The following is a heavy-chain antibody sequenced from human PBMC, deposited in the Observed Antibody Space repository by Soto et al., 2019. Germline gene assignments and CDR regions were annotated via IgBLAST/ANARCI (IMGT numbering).Heavy chain of an antibody. V-gene: IGHV3-30-3*01. CDR2: ISYDGDHK. CDR1: GFSFSTYA. J-gene: IGHJ4*02. D-gene: IGHD3-9*01. Sequence: QVQLVESGGGVVQPGRSLRLSCAASGFSFSTYAMHWVRQTPGKGLEWVAVISYDGDHKYYTDSVKGRFTISRDNSKNTLYLLMNSLRSEDTALYYCARDPAPQDNDNSTGYFHFDYCGQGTLVTVSS. CDR3: ARDPAPQDNDNSTGYFHFDY.